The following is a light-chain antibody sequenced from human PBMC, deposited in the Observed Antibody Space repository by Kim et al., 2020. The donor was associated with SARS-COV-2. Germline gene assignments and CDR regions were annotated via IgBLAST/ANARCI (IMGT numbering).Light chain of an antibody. J-gene: IGLJ3*02. V-gene: IGLV7-43*01. CDR3: LLYDGDAHV. CDR1: AGEVTSGAY. Sequence: GVTVTLTCAYSAGEVTSGAYPNRLQQKTGPAPMAQNDSERDKHSWNPARFSGSLLGGKAAMTLSGVEPEDEDEYYCLLYDGDAHVFGGGTKLTVL. CDR2: SER.